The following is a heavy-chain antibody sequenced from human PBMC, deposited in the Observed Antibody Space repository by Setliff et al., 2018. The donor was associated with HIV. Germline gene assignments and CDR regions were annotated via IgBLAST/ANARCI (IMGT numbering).Heavy chain of an antibody. CDR1: GYTFTTYS. V-gene: IGHV1-3*01. J-gene: IGHJ4*02. CDR3: ARGALLAVFDFDH. CDR2: INVGNGDT. Sequence: ASVKVSCKASGYTFTTYSMHWVRQAPGHSLEWMGWINVGNGDTKCSQEFQGRISITRDTSTNTAYMELSSLRSDDTAVYFCARGALLAVFDFDHWGQGTQVTVSS. D-gene: IGHD3-10*01.